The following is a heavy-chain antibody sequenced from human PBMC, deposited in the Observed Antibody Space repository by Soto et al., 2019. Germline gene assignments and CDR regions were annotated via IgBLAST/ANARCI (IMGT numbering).Heavy chain of an antibody. J-gene: IGHJ6*02. CDR2: IYYRGST. Sequence: PSETLSLTWTVSGGSISSHYWRWGRQAPGKGLEWIGHIYYRGSTSYNPSLRSRSTISVDTSNNQFSLKLNSVTTADTAVYYCARDGREASGMDVWGQGTKVTVSS. CDR3: ARDGREASGMDV. D-gene: IGHD1-26*01. V-gene: IGHV4-59*11. CDR1: GGSISSHY.